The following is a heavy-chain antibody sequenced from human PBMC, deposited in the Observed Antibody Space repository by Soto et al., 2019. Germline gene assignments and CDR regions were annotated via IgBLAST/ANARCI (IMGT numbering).Heavy chain of an antibody. CDR2: IWHDGSKE. V-gene: IGHV3-33*01. D-gene: IGHD3-22*01. CDR3: EAANYDTSGYYGDY. J-gene: IGHJ4*02. CDR1: GFTFSDYG. Sequence: QVQVVESGGGVVQPGGSLRLSCVMSGFTFSDYGMNWVRQVLGKGLEWVAIIWHDGSKEYYADSVQGRFSISRDNSKKTLYLQMKGLRAEDTAVYYCEAANYDTSGYYGDYWGQGTLVTVSS.